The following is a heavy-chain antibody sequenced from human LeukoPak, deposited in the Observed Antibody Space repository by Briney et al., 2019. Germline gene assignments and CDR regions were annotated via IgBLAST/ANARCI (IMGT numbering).Heavy chain of an antibody. J-gene: IGHJ4*02. D-gene: IGHD4-17*01. CDR2: ISAYSGDS. CDR1: GYPFSTYG. Sequence: ASVKVSCKASGYPFSTYGFIWVRQGPGQGFEWLGWISAYSGDSKYPQQFRDRVTMTTDTSTTTAHTDLRTLKSDDTGMYYCGRVVGDRVDRWGQGTMVTVCS. V-gene: IGHV1-18*01. CDR3: GRVVGDRVDR.